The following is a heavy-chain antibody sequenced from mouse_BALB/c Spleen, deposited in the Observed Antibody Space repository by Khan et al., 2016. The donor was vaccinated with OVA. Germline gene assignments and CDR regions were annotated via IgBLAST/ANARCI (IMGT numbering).Heavy chain of an antibody. D-gene: IGHD1-1*01. CDR3: ARKNYYGYAVDY. J-gene: IGHJ4*01. CDR1: GYSITTNYA. CDR2: ISYSGST. V-gene: IGHV3-2*02. Sequence: VRLQQSGPGLVKPSQSLSLTCTVTGYSITTNYAWDWIRQFPGNKLEWMGYISYSGSTSNNPSLKSRISITRDTSKNQFFLQLNSVTTEDTATDYYARKNYYGYAVDYWGQGTSVTVSS.